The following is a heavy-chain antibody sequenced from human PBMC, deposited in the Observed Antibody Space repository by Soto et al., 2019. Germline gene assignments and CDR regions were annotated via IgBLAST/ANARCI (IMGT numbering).Heavy chain of an antibody. J-gene: IGHJ4*02. CDR3: ARGRYGDY. Sequence: QVHLVQSGAEVKKPGASVKVSCKGSGYGFTTYGITWVRQAPGQGLEWMAWISAPNGNTDYAQNLEGRVNVTRDTSTSTAYMELRSLRSADTAVYYCARGRYGDYWGQGALVTVSS. CDR1: GYGFTTYG. V-gene: IGHV1-18*01. D-gene: IGHD1-1*01. CDR2: ISAPNGNT.